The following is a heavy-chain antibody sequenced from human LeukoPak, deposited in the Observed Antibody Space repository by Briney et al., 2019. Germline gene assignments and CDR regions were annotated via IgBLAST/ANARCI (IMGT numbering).Heavy chain of an antibody. V-gene: IGHV4-31*03. J-gene: IGHJ6*02. D-gene: IGHD2-15*01. CDR3: ATSPYCSGGSCYYYGMDV. CDR1: GGSISSGGYY. CDR2: IYYSGST. Sequence: SETLSLTCTVSGGSISSGGYYWSWIRQHPGKGLEWIGYIYYSGSTYYNPSLKSRVTISVDTSKNQFSLKLSSVTAADTAVYYCATSPYCSGGSCYYYGMDVWGQGTTVTVSS.